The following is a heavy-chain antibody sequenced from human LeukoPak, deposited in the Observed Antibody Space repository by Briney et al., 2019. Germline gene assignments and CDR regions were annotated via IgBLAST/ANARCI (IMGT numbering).Heavy chain of an antibody. CDR1: GFTFSSYG. V-gene: IGHV3-33*08. CDR3: ARYCIGGSCYPDYYYYYAMDV. D-gene: IGHD2-15*01. Sequence: GGSLRLSCAASGFTFSSYGMHWVRQAPGKGLEWVAVVCHDGSNENYADSAKGRFIISRDNSKNTLYLQMNNLRAEDTAVYYCARYCIGGSCYPDYYYYYAMDVWGQGTTVTVSS. CDR2: VCHDGSNE. J-gene: IGHJ6*02.